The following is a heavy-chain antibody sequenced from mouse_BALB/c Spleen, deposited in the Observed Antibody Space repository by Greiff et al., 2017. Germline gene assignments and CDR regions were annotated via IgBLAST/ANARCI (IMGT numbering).Heavy chain of an antibody. CDR3: ARDPYYRYDGGHAMAY. Sequence: DVKLVESGGGLVKPGGSLKLSCAASGFTFSDYYMYWVRQTPEKRLEWVATISDGGSYTYYPDSVKGRFTISRDNAKNNLYLQMSSLKSEDTAMYYCARDPYYRYDGGHAMAYWGQGTSVTVSA. D-gene: IGHD2-14*01. CDR2: ISDGGSYT. V-gene: IGHV5-4*02. CDR1: GFTFSDYY. J-gene: IGHJ4*01.